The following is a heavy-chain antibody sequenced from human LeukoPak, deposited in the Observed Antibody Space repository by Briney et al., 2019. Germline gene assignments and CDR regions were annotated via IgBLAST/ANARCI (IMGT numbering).Heavy chain of an antibody. CDR2: IYHSGST. V-gene: IGHV4-30-2*01. J-gene: IGHJ4*02. CDR3: ARSHYDFWSGYYMYYFDY. D-gene: IGHD3-3*01. Sequence: SETLSLTCAVYGGSFSGYSWSWIRQPPGKGLEWIGYIYHSGSTYYNPSLKSRVTISVDRSKNQFSLKLSSVIAADTAVYYCARSHYDFWSGYYMYYFDYWGQGTLVTVSS. CDR1: GGSFSGYS.